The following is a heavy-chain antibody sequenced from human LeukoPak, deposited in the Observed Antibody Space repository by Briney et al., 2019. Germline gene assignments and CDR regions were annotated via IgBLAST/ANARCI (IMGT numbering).Heavy chain of an antibody. V-gene: IGHV3-30*04. J-gene: IGHJ4*02. D-gene: IGHD1-26*01. CDR3: ARGQTNIRSGSFDY. CDR2: ISYDGSNK. Sequence: GGSLRLSCAASGFTFSSYAMHWVRQAPGKGLEWVAVISYDGSNKYYADSVKGRFTISRDNSKNTLYLQMNSLRAADTAVYYCARGQTNIRSGSFDYWGQGTLVTVSS. CDR1: GFTFSSYA.